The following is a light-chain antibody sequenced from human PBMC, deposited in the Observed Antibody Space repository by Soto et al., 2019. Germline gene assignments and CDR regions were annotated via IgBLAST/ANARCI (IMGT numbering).Light chain of an antibody. V-gene: IGKV3-20*01. CDR2: ATS. J-gene: IGKJ1*01. CDR3: QKYGRSPGWT. Sequence: EIVLTQSPGTLSLSPGERATLSCRANQSVDSNFLAWNQQKPGQAPRLLIYATSTRATGIPDRFSGSGSGTDFTLTISRLEPEDFAVYYCQKYGRSPGWTFGQGPRWKS. CDR1: QSVDSNF.